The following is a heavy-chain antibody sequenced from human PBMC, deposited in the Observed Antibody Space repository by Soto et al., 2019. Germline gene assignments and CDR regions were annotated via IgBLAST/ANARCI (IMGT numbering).Heavy chain of an antibody. J-gene: IGHJ4*02. Sequence: VQLVEFGGGLVQPGRSLRLSCAASGFTFSSYWMHWVRQAPGKGLVWVSRINSDGSSTSYADSVKGRFTISRDNAKNTLYLQMNSLRAEDTAVYYCVRTSLVVAAATREDYWGQGTLVTVSS. D-gene: IGHD2-15*01. CDR2: INSDGSST. CDR3: VRTSLVVAAATREDY. CDR1: GFTFSSYW. V-gene: IGHV3-74*01.